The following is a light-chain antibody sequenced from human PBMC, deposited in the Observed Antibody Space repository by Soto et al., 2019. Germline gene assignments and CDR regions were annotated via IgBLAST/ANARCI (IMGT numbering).Light chain of an antibody. J-gene: IGLJ3*02. Sequence: QSVLTQPPSASGTPGQRVTISCSGSSSNIGSNAVYWYQQLPGTAPTLLIYTDYQRPSGVPDRFSGSRSGTSASLAISGLQAEDEADYYCASWDDSLNGGVFGGGTKLTVL. V-gene: IGLV1-44*01. CDR2: TDY. CDR1: SSNIGSNA. CDR3: ASWDDSLNGGV.